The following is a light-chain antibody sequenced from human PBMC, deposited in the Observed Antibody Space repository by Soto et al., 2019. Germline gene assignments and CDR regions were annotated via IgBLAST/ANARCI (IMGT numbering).Light chain of an antibody. J-gene: IGKJ2*01. CDR3: QQYGSSPPYT. CDR2: GSS. Sequence: EVVLTQSPGTLSLSPGERATLSCRASQSVSNNYFAWYQQKPGQAPRLLIFGSSDRATGIPDMFIGSGSGTDFTLTISRLEPEDFAVYYCQQYGSSPPYTFGQGTKLEIK. CDR1: QSVSNNY. V-gene: IGKV3-20*01.